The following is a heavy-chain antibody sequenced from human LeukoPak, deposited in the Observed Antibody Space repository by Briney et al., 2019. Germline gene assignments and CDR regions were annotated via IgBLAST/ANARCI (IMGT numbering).Heavy chain of an antibody. CDR2: VDYSGDT. CDR1: GGSVSSNDYF. J-gene: IGHJ4*02. D-gene: IGHD6-19*01. Sequence: PSETLSLTCTVSGGSVSSNDYFWGWIRQSAAKGLEWIGSVDYSGDTYYNPSLKSRLTISIDTSRNQFSLRLSSVTAADTAVYYCARAGLAVDLYWGQGTLVTVSS. V-gene: IGHV4-39*07. CDR3: ARAGLAVDLY.